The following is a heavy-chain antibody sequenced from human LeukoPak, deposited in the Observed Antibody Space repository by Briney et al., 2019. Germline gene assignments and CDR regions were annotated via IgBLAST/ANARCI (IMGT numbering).Heavy chain of an antibody. CDR2: IKQDGSEK. V-gene: IGHV3-7*01. CDR3: AREPYCSSTSCYMYYFDY. J-gene: IGHJ4*02. D-gene: IGHD2-2*02. Sequence: PGGSLRLSCAASGFIFSSYWMSWVRQAPGKGLEWVANIKQDGSEKYYVDSVKGRFTISRDNAKNSLYLQMNSLRAEDTAVYYCAREPYCSSTSCYMYYFDYWGQGTLVTVSS. CDR1: GFIFSSYW.